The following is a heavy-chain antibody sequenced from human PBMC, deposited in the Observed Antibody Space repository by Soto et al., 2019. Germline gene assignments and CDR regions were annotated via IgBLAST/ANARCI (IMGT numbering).Heavy chain of an antibody. CDR1: GGTSSSYA. V-gene: IGHV1-69*13. CDR2: IIPIFGTA. CDR3: ARAPAAPGYCSGGSCFEYYFDY. J-gene: IGHJ4*02. D-gene: IGHD2-15*01. Sequence: SVKVSCKASGGTSSSYAISWVRQAPGQGLEWMGGIIPIFGTANYAQKFQGRVTITADESTSTAYMELSSLRSEDTAVYYCARAPAAPGYCSGGSCFEYYFDYWGQGTLVTVSS.